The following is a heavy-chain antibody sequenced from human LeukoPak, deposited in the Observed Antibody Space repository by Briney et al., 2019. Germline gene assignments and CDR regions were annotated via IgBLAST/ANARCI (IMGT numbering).Heavy chain of an antibody. V-gene: IGHV3-48*01. CDR1: GFSFSGYS. J-gene: IGHJ4*02. CDR2: ISSSSSTI. Sequence: GGSLRLSCAASGFSFSGYSMNWVRQAPGKGLAWVSYISSSSSTIHYADSVKGRFTISRDNAKNSLYLQMNSLRAEDTVVYYCARDDDFWSGYYLDWGQGTLVTVSS. D-gene: IGHD3-3*01. CDR3: ARDDDFWSGYYLD.